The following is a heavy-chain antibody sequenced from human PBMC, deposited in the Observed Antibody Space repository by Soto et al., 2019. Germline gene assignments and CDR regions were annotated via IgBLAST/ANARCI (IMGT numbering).Heavy chain of an antibody. CDR2: ISAHNGNT. D-gene: IGHD1-1*01. Sequence: QIHLVQSGAEVKKPGASVKVSCKGSGYGFTTYGITWVRQAPGQGLEWMAWISAHNGNTNYAQKLQGRVTVTRDTSTRTAYMELRSMRSDDTAVYYCARGGYGDYWGQGDLVTVSS. CDR3: ARGGYGDY. J-gene: IGHJ4*02. CDR1: GYGFTTYG. V-gene: IGHV1-18*01.